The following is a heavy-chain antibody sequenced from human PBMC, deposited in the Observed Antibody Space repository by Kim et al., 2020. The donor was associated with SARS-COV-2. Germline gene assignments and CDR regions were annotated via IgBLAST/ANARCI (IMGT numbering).Heavy chain of an antibody. CDR2: ISYDGSNK. CDR1: GFTFSSYA. D-gene: IGHD2-2*01. J-gene: IGHJ4*02. V-gene: IGHV3-30*04. Sequence: GRSLRLSCAASGFTFSSYAMHWVRQAPGKGLEWVAVISYDGSNKYYADSVKGRFTISRDNSKNTLYLQMNSLRAEDTAVYYCARVTGIIVVVPAATSFDYWGQGTLVTVSS. CDR3: ARVTGIIVVVPAATSFDY.